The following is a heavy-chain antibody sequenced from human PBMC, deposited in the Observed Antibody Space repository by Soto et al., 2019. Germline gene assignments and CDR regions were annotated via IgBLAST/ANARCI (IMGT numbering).Heavy chain of an antibody. Sequence: ASVKVSWKASGYTFTSYDINWVRQATGQGLEWMGWMNPNSGNTGYAQKFQGRVTMTRNTSISTAYMELSSLRSEDTAVYYCASGKRPGSNYYYYSHYMDVWGKGTTVTVSS. J-gene: IGHJ6*03. V-gene: IGHV1-8*01. CDR3: ASGKRPGSNYYYYSHYMDV. D-gene: IGHD4-4*01. CDR1: GYTFTSYD. CDR2: MNPNSGNT.